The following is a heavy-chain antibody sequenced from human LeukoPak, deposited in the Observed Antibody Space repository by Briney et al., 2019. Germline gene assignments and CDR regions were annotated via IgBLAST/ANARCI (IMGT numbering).Heavy chain of an antibody. CDR3: ARDRAGTQAWVEFDP. D-gene: IGHD3-10*01. CDR1: DFTFSNNY. Sequence: GSLRLSFPASDFTFSNNYMTWVRQAPGRGLEFVSLIYGDSSTHYVDSVKGRFSISRDNSKNTVYIQMNSLRVEDTAVYYCARDRAGTQAWVEFDPWGQGTLVTVSS. CDR2: IYGDSST. J-gene: IGHJ5*02. V-gene: IGHV3-66*02.